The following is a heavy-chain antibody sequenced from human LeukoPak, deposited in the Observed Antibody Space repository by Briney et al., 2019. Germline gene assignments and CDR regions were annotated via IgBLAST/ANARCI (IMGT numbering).Heavy chain of an antibody. CDR2: IHHSGRS. V-gene: IGHV4-31*03. CDR1: ADSLSSGGHY. Sequence: PSQTLSLTCTVSADSLSSGGHYWAWIRQFPGKGLESIGFIHHSGRSRHNPSLKDRVAISVDASRKQFALKLSSVTAADTAMYYCARGGNRFGGFYFDYWGQGIQVIVSS. CDR3: ARGGNRFGGFYFDY. J-gene: IGHJ4*02. D-gene: IGHD3-10*01.